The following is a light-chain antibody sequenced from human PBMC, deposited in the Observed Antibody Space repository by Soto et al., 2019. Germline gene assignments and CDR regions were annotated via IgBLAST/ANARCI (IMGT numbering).Light chain of an antibody. Sequence: QSALTQPASVSGSPGQSITISCSGASSDIGTYDYVSWYQHHPGRAPKLLIYEVINRPSGVAYRFSGSKSGNTASLTISRLKAEDEGEYYCTTFAPDRIDVFGSGTKLTVL. V-gene: IGLV2-14*01. J-gene: IGLJ1*01. CDR2: EVI. CDR3: TTFAPDRIDV. CDR1: SSDIGTYDY.